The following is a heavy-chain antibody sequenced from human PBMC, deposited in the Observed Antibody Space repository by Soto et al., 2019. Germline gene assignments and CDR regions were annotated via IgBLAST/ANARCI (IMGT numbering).Heavy chain of an antibody. V-gene: IGHV1-2*02. CDR1: GYTFTGYY. CDR2: INPNSGGT. Sequence: ASVKVSCKASGYTFTGYYIHWLRQAPGQGLEWMGWINPNSGGTNYAQKFQGRVTMTRDTSISTAYMELSRLRSDDTAVYYCARAPYPYMVATWFDPWGQGTLVTVSS. CDR3: ARAPYPYMVATWFDP. J-gene: IGHJ5*02. D-gene: IGHD5-12*01.